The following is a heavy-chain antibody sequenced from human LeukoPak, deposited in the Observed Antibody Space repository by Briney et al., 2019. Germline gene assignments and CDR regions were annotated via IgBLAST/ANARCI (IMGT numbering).Heavy chain of an antibody. Sequence: GGSLRLSCAASGFTFSNYAMHWVRQAPGKGLVWVSRINTDGSSTNYADSVKGRFTISRDNAKNTLYLQMDSLRAEDTALYYCARTSYYYDTAGYSYLNYFDYWGQGTLVTVSS. CDR1: GFTFSNYA. D-gene: IGHD3-22*01. CDR2: INTDGSST. J-gene: IGHJ4*02. V-gene: IGHV3-74*01. CDR3: ARTSYYYDTAGYSYLNYFDY.